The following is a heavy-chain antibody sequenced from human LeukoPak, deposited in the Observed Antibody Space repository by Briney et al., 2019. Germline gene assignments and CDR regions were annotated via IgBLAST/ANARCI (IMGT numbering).Heavy chain of an antibody. CDR2: INPSGGTT. Sequence: ASVKVSCKTSGYTFTXXXXXXVRQAPGXXXXXMGIINPSGGTTNXXXXXXXXVXXTRDTSTTLYMELSSLRSEDTAVYYCARGRPGSGWSFDYWGQGTLVTVSS. J-gene: IGHJ4*02. V-gene: IGHV1-46*01. D-gene: IGHD6-19*01. CDR3: ARGRPGSGWSFDY. CDR1: GYTFTXXX.